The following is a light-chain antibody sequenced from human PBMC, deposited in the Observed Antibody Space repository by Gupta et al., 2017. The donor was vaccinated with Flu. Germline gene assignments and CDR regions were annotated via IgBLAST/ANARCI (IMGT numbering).Light chain of an antibody. CDR2: AAS. CDR3: QQANNFSLT. J-gene: IGKJ4*01. V-gene: IGKV1D-12*01. CDR1: QAISSW. Sequence: IQMTQLPPSLSASIGDRVTITCRASQAISSWLAWYQQKPGKAPKLLIFAASTLQSGVPSRFSGSGSGTDFTLTISSLQPEDFATYYCQQANNFSLTFGGGTKVEIK.